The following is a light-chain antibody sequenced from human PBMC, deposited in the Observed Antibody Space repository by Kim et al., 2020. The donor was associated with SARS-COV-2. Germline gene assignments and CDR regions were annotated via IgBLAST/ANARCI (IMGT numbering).Light chain of an antibody. CDR3: QQYNDWPPLT. Sequence: EVVMTQSPATLSVSPGERATLSCRASQSVRSKLAWYQHKPGQAPRLLIYGAATRATGIPARFSGSGSGTEFTLTISSLQSEDCAVYYCQQYNDWPPLTFGGGTKVDIK. CDR2: GAA. CDR1: QSVRSK. J-gene: IGKJ4*01. V-gene: IGKV3-15*01.